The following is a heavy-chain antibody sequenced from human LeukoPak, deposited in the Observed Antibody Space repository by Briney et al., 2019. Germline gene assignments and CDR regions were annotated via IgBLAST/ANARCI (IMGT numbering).Heavy chain of an antibody. CDR2: IYYSGST. V-gene: IGHV4-59*08. D-gene: IGHD3-10*01. CDR3: ARHAGGGFGTIDY. J-gene: IGHJ4*02. CDR1: GGSISSYY. Sequence: SETLSLTCTVSGGSISSYYWSWIRQPPGKGLEWIGYIYYSGSTNYNPSLKGRVTISVDTSKNQFSLKLTSVTAADTAVYYCARHAGGGFGTIDYWGQGTLVTVS.